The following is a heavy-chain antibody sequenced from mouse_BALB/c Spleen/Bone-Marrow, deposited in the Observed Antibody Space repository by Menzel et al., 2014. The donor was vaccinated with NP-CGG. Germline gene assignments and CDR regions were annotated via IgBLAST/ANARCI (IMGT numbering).Heavy chain of an antibody. J-gene: IGHJ4*01. V-gene: IGHV1-9*01. CDR1: GYTFSSYW. CDR3: AREDIATVVEMDY. Sequence: ESGAELMKPGASVKISCKATGYTFSSYWIEWVKQRPGHGLEWIGEILPGSGSTNYNEKFKGEATFTADTSSNTAYMQLSSLTSEDSAVYYCAREDIATVVEMDYWGQGTSVTVSS. CDR2: ILPGSGST. D-gene: IGHD1-1*01.